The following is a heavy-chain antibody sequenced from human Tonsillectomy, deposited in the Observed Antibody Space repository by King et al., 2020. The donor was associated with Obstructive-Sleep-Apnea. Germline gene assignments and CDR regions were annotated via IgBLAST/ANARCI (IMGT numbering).Heavy chain of an antibody. Sequence: VQLVESGGGLVQPGGSLRLSCAASGFTFSSYSMNWVRQAPGKGLEWVSYISSSSSTIYYADSWKGRFTISRDNAKNSLYLQMNSLRAEETAVYYCARKKYQLLSQSPFDYWGQGTLVTVSS. V-gene: IGHV3-48*04. J-gene: IGHJ4*02. CDR2: ISSSSSTI. CDR3: ARKKYQLLSQSPFDY. D-gene: IGHD2-2*01. CDR1: GFTFSSYS.